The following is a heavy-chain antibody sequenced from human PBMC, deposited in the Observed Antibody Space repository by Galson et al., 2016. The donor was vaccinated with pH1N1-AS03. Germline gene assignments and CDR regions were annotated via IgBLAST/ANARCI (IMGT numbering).Heavy chain of an antibody. D-gene: IGHD1-26*01. J-gene: IGHJ4*02. CDR3: ARHVGGNYPNNLDS. Sequence: ETLSLTCTVSGDSISSTPYYWGWIRQPPGKGLEWIGTIYFRGATYYSPSLKSRVTISIDSSKNLFSLSLSSVTAADTAVYYCARHVGGNYPNNLDSWGQGTLVIVSS. CDR1: GDSISSTPYY. V-gene: IGHV4-39*07. CDR2: IYFRGAT.